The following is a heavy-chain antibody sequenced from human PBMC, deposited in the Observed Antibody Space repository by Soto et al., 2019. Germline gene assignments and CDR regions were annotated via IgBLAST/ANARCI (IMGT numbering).Heavy chain of an antibody. D-gene: IGHD2-2*01. Sequence: LRLSCAASGFTFSSYWMSWVRQAPGKGLEWVANIKQDGSEKYYVDSVKGRFTISRDNAKNSLYLQMNSLRAEDTAAYYCARGSSYCSSTSCPIYYYYGMDVWGQGTTVTVSS. J-gene: IGHJ6*02. CDR3: ARGSSYCSSTSCPIYYYYGMDV. CDR1: GFTFSSYW. CDR2: IKQDGSEK. V-gene: IGHV3-7*03.